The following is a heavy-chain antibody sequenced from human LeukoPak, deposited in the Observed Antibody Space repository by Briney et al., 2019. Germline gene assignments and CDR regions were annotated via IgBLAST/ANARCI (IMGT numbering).Heavy chain of an antibody. CDR2: INHSGST. J-gene: IGHJ4*02. CDR1: GGSFSGYY. CDR3: ARTVGSRIAAAGTPPYFDY. D-gene: IGHD6-13*01. Sequence: SETLSLTCAVYGGSFSGYYWSWIRQPPGKGLEWIGEINHSGSTNYNPSLKSRVTISVDTSKNQFSLKLSSVAAADTAVYYCARTVGSRIAAAGTPPYFDYWGQGTLVTVSS. V-gene: IGHV4-34*01.